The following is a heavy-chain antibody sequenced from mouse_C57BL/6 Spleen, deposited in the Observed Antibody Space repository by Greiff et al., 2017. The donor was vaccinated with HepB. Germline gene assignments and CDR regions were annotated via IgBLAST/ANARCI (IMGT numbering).Heavy chain of an antibody. CDR3: ASWGLRREGYAMDY. D-gene: IGHD2-4*01. CDR2: IYPRSGNT. Sequence: VMLVESGAELARPGASVKLSCKASGYTFTSYGISWVKQRTGQGLEWIGEIYPRSGNTYYNEKFKGKATLTADKSSSTAYMELRSLTSEDSAVYFCASWGLRREGYAMDYWGQGTSVTVSS. CDR1: GYTFTSYG. V-gene: IGHV1-81*01. J-gene: IGHJ4*01.